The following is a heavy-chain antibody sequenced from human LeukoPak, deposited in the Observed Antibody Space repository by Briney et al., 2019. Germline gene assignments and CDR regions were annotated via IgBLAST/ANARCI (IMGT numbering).Heavy chain of an antibody. CDR1: GFTFSSYA. J-gene: IGHJ4*02. CDR2: ISGSGGST. V-gene: IGHV3-23*01. D-gene: IGHD2/OR15-2a*01. CDR3: ARDRENYYFDY. Sequence: PGGSLRLSCAASGFTFSSYAMSWVRQAPGQGLEWMSCISGSGGSTYYAEYVKGRFTISRDNSKNTLYLQLNSLRAEDTAVFFCARDRENYYFDYWGQGTLVTVSA.